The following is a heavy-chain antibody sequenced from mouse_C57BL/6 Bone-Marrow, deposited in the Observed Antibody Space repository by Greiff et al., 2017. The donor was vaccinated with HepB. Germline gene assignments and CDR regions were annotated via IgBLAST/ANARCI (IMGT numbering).Heavy chain of an antibody. Sequence: EVQRVESGAELVKPGASVKLSCTASGFNIKDYYMHWVKQRTEQGLEWIGRIDPEDGETKYAPKFQGKATITADTSSNTAYLQLSSLTSEDTAVYYCASSVYYGNYEGWYFDVWGTGTTVTVSS. V-gene: IGHV14-2*01. CDR2: IDPEDGET. J-gene: IGHJ1*03. CDR3: ASSVYYGNYEGWYFDV. CDR1: GFNIKDYY. D-gene: IGHD2-1*01.